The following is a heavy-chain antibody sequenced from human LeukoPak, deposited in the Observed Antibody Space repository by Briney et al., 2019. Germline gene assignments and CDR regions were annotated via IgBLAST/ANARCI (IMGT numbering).Heavy chain of an antibody. CDR3: ARVQYYDFWSGYSHLDY. V-gene: IGHV3-21*01. CDR2: ISSSSYI. Sequence: PGGSLRLSCAASGFTFSSYSMNWVRQAPGKGLEWVSSISSSSYIYYADSVKGRFTISRDNAKNSLYLQMNSLRAEDTAVYYCARVQYYDFWSGYSHLDYWGQGTLVTVSS. J-gene: IGHJ4*02. CDR1: GFTFSSYS. D-gene: IGHD3-3*01.